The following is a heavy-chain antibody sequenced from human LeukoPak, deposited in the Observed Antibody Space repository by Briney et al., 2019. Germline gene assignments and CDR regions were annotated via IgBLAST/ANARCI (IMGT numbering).Heavy chain of an antibody. V-gene: IGHV4-34*01. D-gene: IGHD6-19*01. CDR2: INHSGST. Sequence: PSETLSLTCAVYGGSFSGYYWNWIRQPPGKGLEWIGEINHSGSTNYNPSLKSRVTISVDTSKNQFSLKLSSVTAADTAVYYCARGSQWLVRGGFRYWGQGTLVTVSS. CDR3: ARGSQWLVRGGFRY. CDR1: GGSFSGYY. J-gene: IGHJ4*02.